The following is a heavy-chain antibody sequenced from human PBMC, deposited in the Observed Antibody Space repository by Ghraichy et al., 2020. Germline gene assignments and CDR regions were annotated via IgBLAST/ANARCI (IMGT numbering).Heavy chain of an antibody. CDR3: ARGLLWFGELVPVGYYYGMDV. V-gene: IGHV4-61*01. D-gene: IGHD3-10*01. CDR2: IYYSGST. Sequence: SQTLSLTCTVSGGSVSSGSYYWSWIRQPPGKGLEWIGYIYYSGSTNYNPSLKSRVTLSVDKSKNQFSLKLSSVTAADTAVYYCARGLLWFGELVPVGYYYGMDVWGQGTKVTVSS. J-gene: IGHJ6*02. CDR1: GGSVSSGSYY.